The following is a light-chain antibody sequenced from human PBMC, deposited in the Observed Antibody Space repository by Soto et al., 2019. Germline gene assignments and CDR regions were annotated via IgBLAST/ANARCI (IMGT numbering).Light chain of an antibody. Sequence: DIVMTQSPDSLAVSLGERATINCESSQSVLYSSNSKNYLAWYQQKPGQPPKLLIYWASTRESGVPDRFSGSGSGTDFTLTISSLQAEDAAVYYCQQYSTPFFGQGTKLEIK. CDR3: QQYSTPF. J-gene: IGKJ2*01. V-gene: IGKV4-1*01. CDR2: WAS. CDR1: QSVLYSSNSKNY.